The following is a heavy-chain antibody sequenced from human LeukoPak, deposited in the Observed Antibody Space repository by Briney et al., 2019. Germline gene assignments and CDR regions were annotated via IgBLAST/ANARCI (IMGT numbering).Heavy chain of an antibody. D-gene: IGHD1-26*01. CDR2: ISYDGSNK. V-gene: IGHV3-30*18. J-gene: IGHJ3*02. Sequence: GRSLRLSCAASGFTFSSYGMHWVRQAPGKGLEWVAVISYDGSNKYYADSVKARFTISRDNSKNTLYLQMNSLRAEDTAVYYCAKGGPEWGAYSGGAFDIWGQGTMVTVSS. CDR1: GFTFSSYG. CDR3: AKGGPEWGAYSGGAFDI.